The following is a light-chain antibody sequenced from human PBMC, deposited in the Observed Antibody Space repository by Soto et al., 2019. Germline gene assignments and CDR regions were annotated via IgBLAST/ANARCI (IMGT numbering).Light chain of an antibody. CDR2: AAS. J-gene: IGKJ4*01. V-gene: IGKV1-12*01. CDR3: QQATSFPRT. CDR1: QGITTW. Sequence: DIQITLSPSFVSASVGSGVTISCQARQGITTWLAWYQQKPGKAPKLLIYAASTLQGGVPSRFSGSGSGTEFTLTISSLQPEDFATYYCQQATSFPRTFGRGTKVDIK.